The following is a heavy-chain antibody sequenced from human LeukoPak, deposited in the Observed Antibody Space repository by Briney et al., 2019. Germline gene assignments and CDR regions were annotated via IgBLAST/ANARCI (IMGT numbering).Heavy chain of an antibody. D-gene: IGHD5-24*01. V-gene: IGHV3-23*01. Sequence: GGSLRVSCAASRFTSNNYAMNWVRQAPGKGLEWVAVVTGPADTTYYADSVKGRFTISRDSFKDTVYLQMNRLGAEDTALYYCAKGAAIDHWGQGTLVTVSS. CDR3: AKGAAIDH. J-gene: IGHJ4*02. CDR1: RFTSNNYA. CDR2: VTGPADTT.